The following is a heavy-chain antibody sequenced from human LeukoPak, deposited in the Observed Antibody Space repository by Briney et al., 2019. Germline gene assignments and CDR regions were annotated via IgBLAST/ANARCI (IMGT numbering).Heavy chain of an antibody. J-gene: IGHJ4*02. V-gene: IGHV3-74*01. D-gene: IGHD5-18*01. Sequence: GSLRLSCAASGFTFSSYWMHWVRQAPGKGLVWVSRINSVGSSTRYVDSVKGRFTISRDNAKNTLYLQMNSLRAEDTAVYYCARVVTAMALDCRGQGTLVTVSS. CDR3: ARVVTAMALDC. CDR2: INSVGSST. CDR1: GFTFSSYW.